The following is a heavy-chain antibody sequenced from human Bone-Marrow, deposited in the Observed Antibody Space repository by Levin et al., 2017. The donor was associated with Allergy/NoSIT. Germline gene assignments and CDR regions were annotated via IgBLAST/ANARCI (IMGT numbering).Heavy chain of an antibody. V-gene: IGHV5-51*01. D-gene: IGHD4-17*01. CDR2: IYPGDSDT. CDR1: GYSFTNYW. CDR3: ARQADRDYYAFDI. J-gene: IGHJ3*02. Sequence: KVSCQGSGYSFTNYWIGWVRQMPGKGLEWMGIIYPGDSDTRYSPSFQGQVTISADKSISTAYLQWSSLKASDTAIYYCARQADRDYYAFDIWGQGTMVTVSS.